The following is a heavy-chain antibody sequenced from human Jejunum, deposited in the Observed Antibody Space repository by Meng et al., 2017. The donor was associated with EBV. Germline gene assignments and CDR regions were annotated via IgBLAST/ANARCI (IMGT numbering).Heavy chain of an antibody. V-gene: IGHV4-4*03. CDR2: IYHGGGT. CDR1: GGSISDNDW. J-gene: IGHJ4*02. D-gene: IGHD3-22*01. Sequence: QSLLQRSAPNSQRPPGTLSLSCVVSGGSISDNDWWSWVRQPPGKGLEWLGEIYHGGGTNYNPSLESRVTISVDKSKNQFSLKLNSVTVADTAVYYCAGNGYYALEYWGPGILVTVSS. CDR3: AGNGYYALEY.